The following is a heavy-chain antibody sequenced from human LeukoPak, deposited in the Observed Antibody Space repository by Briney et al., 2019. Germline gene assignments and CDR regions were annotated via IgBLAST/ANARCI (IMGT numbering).Heavy chain of an antibody. CDR2: IYYSGST. CDR3: ARDSGRPFRGMDH. J-gene: IGHJ4*02. CDR1: GGSISSYY. V-gene: IGHV4-59*01. D-gene: IGHD3-10*01. Sequence: PSETLSLTCTVSGGSISSYYWSWIRQPPGKGLEWIGYIYYSGSTNCNPSLKSRVTISVDTSKNQFSLKLSSVTAADTAVYYCARDSGRPFRGMDHWGQGTLVTVSS.